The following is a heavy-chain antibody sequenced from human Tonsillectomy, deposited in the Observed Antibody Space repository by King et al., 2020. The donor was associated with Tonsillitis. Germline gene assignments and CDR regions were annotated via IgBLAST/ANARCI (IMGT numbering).Heavy chain of an antibody. J-gene: IGHJ5*02. CDR1: GGSIPSGDYY. CDR2: IYYSGST. D-gene: IGHD2-21*01. Sequence: VQLQESGPGLVKPSQTLSLTCTVSGGSIPSGDYYWSWIRQPPGKGLEWIGYIYYSGSTYSSPSLKSLVAISVDPSKNQFSLKLSSLSAADTAVYYCARRIVVGPDVAFDPWGQGTLVTVSS. V-gene: IGHV4-30-4*01. CDR3: ARRIVVGPDVAFDP.